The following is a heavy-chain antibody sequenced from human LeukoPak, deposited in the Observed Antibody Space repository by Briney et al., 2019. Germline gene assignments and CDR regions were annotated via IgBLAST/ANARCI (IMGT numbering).Heavy chain of an antibody. Sequence: PGRSLRLSCAASGFTFSSYGMHWVRQAPGKGLEWVAVIWYDGSNNYYADSVKGRFTISRDNSKNTLYLQMNSLRAEGTAVYYCARDNGDYSSSDAFDVWGQGTMVTVFS. CDR1: GFTFSSYG. J-gene: IGHJ3*01. V-gene: IGHV3-33*01. CDR3: ARDNGDYSSSDAFDV. D-gene: IGHD6-6*01. CDR2: IWYDGSNN.